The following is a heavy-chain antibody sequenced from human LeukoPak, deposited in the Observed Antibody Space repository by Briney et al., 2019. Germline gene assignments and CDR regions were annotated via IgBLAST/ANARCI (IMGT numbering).Heavy chain of an antibody. CDR3: ARGVSGSYYVA. D-gene: IGHD1-26*01. CDR1: GYTFTSNA. Sequence: ASVTVSCKASGYTFTSNAMNWVRQAPGQGLEWMGWINTNTGNPTYAQGFTGRFVFSLDTSVSTAYLQISSLKAEDTAVYYCARGVSGSYYVAWGQGTMVTVSS. V-gene: IGHV7-4-1*02. CDR2: INTNTGNP. J-gene: IGHJ3*01.